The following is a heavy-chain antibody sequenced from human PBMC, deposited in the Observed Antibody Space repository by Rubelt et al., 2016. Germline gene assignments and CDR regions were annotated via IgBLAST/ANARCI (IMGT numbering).Heavy chain of an antibody. Sequence: QLQLQESGPGLVKPSETLSLTCTVSGDSISSRSYYWGWIRQPPGKGLEWIGQTDDSGFTNYNPSLKSPGTISVDTSKNQFSLKVTSGTAADTAVYYCARVPRYITTGRGYFDLWGRGTLVTVSS. CDR1: GDSISSRSYY. CDR2: TDDSGFT. V-gene: IGHV4-39*07. D-gene: IGHD4-17*01. J-gene: IGHJ2*01. CDR3: ARVPRYITTGRGYFDL.